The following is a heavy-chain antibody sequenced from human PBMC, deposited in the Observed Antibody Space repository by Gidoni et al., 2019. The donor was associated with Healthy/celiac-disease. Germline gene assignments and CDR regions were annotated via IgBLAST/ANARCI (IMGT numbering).Heavy chain of an antibody. V-gene: IGHV3-21*01. Sequence: EVQLVESGGGLVKPGGSLRLSCAASGFTFSSYSMNWVRQGPGKGLEWVSSISSSSSYIYYADSVKGRVTISRDNAKNSLYLQMNSLRAEDTAVYYCARGSPRGYCSGGSCYPGWFDPWGQGTLVTVSS. CDR3: ARGSPRGYCSGGSCYPGWFDP. CDR2: ISSSSSYI. CDR1: GFTFSSYS. D-gene: IGHD2-15*01. J-gene: IGHJ5*02.